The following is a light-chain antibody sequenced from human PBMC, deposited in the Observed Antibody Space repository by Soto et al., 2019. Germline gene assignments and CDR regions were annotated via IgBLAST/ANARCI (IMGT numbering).Light chain of an antibody. CDR3: HQYDNLPNS. Sequence: DIQMTQSPSSLSASVGDRVTITCQASQDISNYLNWYHQKAGKAPKLLIYDASNLETGVPSRFSGSGSGTDFDFTITSLQHEDISVYYCHQYDNLPNSFGQGTRLEV. V-gene: IGKV1-33*01. CDR2: DAS. J-gene: IGKJ5*01. CDR1: QDISNY.